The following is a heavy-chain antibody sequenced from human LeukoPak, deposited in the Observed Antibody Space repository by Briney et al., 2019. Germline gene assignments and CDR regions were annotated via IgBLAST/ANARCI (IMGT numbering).Heavy chain of an antibody. CDR2: IWYDGSNR. CDR1: GFTFSSYG. Sequence: PGGSLRLSCAASGFTFSSYGMHWVRQAPGKGLEWVAIIWYDGSNRYYADSVKGRFTISRDNSKNTLNLQMNSLRAEDTAVYYCARDRMASTSRGGFLDTWGQGTVVTVSP. J-gene: IGHJ3*02. D-gene: IGHD2-2*01. CDR3: ARDRMASTSRGGFLDT. V-gene: IGHV3-33*01.